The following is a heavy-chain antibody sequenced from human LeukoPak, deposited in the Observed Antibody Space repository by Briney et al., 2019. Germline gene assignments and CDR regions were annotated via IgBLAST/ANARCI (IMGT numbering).Heavy chain of an antibody. Sequence: SETLSLTCTVSGGSISSSSYYWGWIRQPPGKGLEWIGSIYYSGSTYYNPSLKSRVTISVDTSKNQFSLKLSSVTAADTAVYYCARITVASIGSIDYWGQGTLVTVSS. D-gene: IGHD4-23*01. CDR3: ARITVASIGSIDY. V-gene: IGHV4-39*07. CDR2: IYYSGST. CDR1: GGSISSSSYY. J-gene: IGHJ4*02.